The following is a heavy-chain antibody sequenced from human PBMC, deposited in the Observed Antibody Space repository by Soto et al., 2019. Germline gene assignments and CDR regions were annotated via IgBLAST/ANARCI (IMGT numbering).Heavy chain of an antibody. V-gene: IGHV4-4*02. J-gene: IGHJ4*02. CDR3: ASEKGAGTYMGFDA. Sequence: QVQLQESGPGLVKPSGTLSLTCAVSGGSISTNNWWSWVRQPPGKGLEWIGEIYHSGGTNYNPSLNSRVIMSVDKSMTQFSPHLSSVTAADSAVYYCASEKGAGTYMGFDAWGQGNAVSVSS. CDR2: IYHSGGT. CDR1: GGSISTNNW. D-gene: IGHD3-10*01.